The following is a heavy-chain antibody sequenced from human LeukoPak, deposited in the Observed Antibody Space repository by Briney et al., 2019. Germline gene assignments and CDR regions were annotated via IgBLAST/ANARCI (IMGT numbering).Heavy chain of an antibody. CDR3: AKVPNSGSYYYFDY. Sequence: GGSLRLSCAASGFTFSSYAISWVRQAPGKGLEWVSAIRGNGADTYYADSVKGRFTISRDNSKNTLYLQMNSLRAEDTAVYYCAKVPNSGSYYYFDYWGQGALVTVSS. V-gene: IGHV3-23*01. J-gene: IGHJ4*02. D-gene: IGHD1-26*01. CDR2: IRGNGADT. CDR1: GFTFSSYA.